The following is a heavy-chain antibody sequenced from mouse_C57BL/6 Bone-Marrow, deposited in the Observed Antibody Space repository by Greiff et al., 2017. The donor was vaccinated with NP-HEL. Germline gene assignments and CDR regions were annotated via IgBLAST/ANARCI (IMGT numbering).Heavy chain of an antibody. J-gene: IGHJ1*03. CDR2: IWSDGST. V-gene: IGHV2-6-1*01. CDR3: ARQPLYGSSYESYWYFDV. CDR1: GFSLTSYG. D-gene: IGHD1-1*01. Sequence: QVQLKESGPGLVAPSQCLSITCTVSGFSLTSYGVHWVRQPPGKGLEWLVVIWSDGSTTYNSALKSRLSISKDNSKSQVFLKMNSLQTDDTAMYYCARQPLYGSSYESYWYFDVWGTGTTVTVSS.